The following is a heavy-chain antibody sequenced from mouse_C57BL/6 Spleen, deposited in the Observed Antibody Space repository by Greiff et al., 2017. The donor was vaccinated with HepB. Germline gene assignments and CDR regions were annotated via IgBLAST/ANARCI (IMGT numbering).Heavy chain of an antibody. CDR1: GFTFSDYY. J-gene: IGHJ2*01. CDR2: INYDGSST. Sequence: EVQLVESEGGLVQPGRSMKLSCTASGFTFSDYYMAWVRQVPEKCLEWVANINYDGSSTYYLDSLKSRFIISRDNAKNILYLQMSSLKSEDTATYYCAREHFDYWGQGTTLTVSS. V-gene: IGHV5-16*01. CDR3: AREHFDY.